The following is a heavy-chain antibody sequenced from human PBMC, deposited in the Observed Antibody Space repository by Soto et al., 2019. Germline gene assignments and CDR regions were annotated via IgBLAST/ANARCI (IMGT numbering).Heavy chain of an antibody. CDR2: IIPIFGTA. J-gene: IGHJ4*02. V-gene: IGHV1-69*13. CDR3: ASGEGHIVVVTAPIDPYYFDY. Sequence: SVKVSCKSSGGTFSSYAISCVRQAPGQGLEWMGGIIPIFGTANYAQKFQGRVTITADESTSTAYMELSSLRSEDTAVYYCASGEGHIVVVTAPIDPYYFDYWGQGTLVTVSS. D-gene: IGHD2-21*02. CDR1: GGTFSSYA.